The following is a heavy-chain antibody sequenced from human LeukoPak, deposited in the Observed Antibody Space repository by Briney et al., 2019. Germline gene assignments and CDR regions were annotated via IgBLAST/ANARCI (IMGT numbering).Heavy chain of an antibody. V-gene: IGHV4-31*03. J-gene: IGHJ3*02. D-gene: IGHD2-15*01. CDR2: IYYSGST. CDR1: GGSISSGGYY. CDR3: ARLIGYLGYCSGGSCYPGYAFDI. Sequence: SQTLSLTCTVSGGSISSGGYYWSWIRQHPGKGLEWIGYIYYSGSTYYNPSLKSRVTISVDTSKNQFSLKLSSVTAADTAVYYCARLIGYLGYCSGGSCYPGYAFDIWGQGTMVTVSS.